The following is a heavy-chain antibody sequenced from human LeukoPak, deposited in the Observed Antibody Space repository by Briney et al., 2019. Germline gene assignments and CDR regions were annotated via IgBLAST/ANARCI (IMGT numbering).Heavy chain of an antibody. CDR3: AAETSAWSAFDI. V-gene: IGHV3-74*01. D-gene: IGHD6-19*01. CDR1: GFTFSDYY. J-gene: IGHJ3*02. CDR2: TDRDGKTT. Sequence: GGSLRLSCAASGFTFSDYYMSWIRQAPGKGLVWVSHTDRDGKTTGYADSVKGRFTISRDNAKNTLYLQMNSLRAEDTAVYYCAAETSAWSAFDIWGQGTMVTVSA.